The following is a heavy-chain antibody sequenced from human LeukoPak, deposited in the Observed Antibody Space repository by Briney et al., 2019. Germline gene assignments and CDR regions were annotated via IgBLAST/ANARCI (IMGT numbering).Heavy chain of an antibody. Sequence: GESLKISCKGSGYSFTSYWIGWVRQMPGKGLEWMGIIYPGDSDTRYSPSFQGQVTISADKSISTAYLQWSSLKASDTAMYYCARGGGVRSSLYVADYLGQGTLVTVSS. CDR3: ARGGGVRSSLYVADY. CDR1: GYSFTSYW. CDR2: IYPGDSDT. J-gene: IGHJ4*02. D-gene: IGHD6-13*01. V-gene: IGHV5-51*01.